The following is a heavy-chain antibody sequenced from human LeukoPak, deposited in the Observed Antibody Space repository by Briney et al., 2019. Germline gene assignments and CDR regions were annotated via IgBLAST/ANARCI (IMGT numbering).Heavy chain of an antibody. CDR1: GFTFSAYH. CDR2: INTDSGTI. Sequence: GGSLRTSSTSSGFTFSAYHMNWGRQAPGKGLEWISFINTDSGTIFYADSVKGRFTISRDNAANSLYLQMNNLRDEDTAVYYCARRDPFDYWGQGTMVIVSS. J-gene: IGHJ4*02. CDR3: ARRDPFDY. V-gene: IGHV3-48*02.